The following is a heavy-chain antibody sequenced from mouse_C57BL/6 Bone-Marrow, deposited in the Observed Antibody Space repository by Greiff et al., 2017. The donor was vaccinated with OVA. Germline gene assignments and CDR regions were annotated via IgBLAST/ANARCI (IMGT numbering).Heavy chain of an antibody. V-gene: IGHV1-18*01. CDR1: GYTFTDYN. CDR2: INPNNGGN. J-gene: IGHJ2*01. D-gene: IGHD2-3*01. CDR3: ARSGLLPSFPYYFDY. Sequence: EVQLQQSGPELVKPGASVKIPCQASGYTFTDYNMDWVKQSHGKSLEWIGDINPNNGGNIYNQKFKGKATLTVDKSSSTAYMELRSLTSEDTAVYYCARSGLLPSFPYYFDYWGQGTTLTVSS.